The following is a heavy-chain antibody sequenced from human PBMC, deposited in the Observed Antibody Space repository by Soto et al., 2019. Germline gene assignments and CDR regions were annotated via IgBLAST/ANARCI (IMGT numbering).Heavy chain of an antibody. CDR3: ARPGEGALFYYAMDV. CDR2: ISGRGDAI. D-gene: IGHD3-16*01. V-gene: IGHV3-48*02. Sequence: GGSLRLSCAASGFTFIDYSMNRIRQAPGKGLEWVSFISGRGDAIWYADSVKGRFTVSRDNAKNSLFLQMTSLRDDDTAVYYCARPGEGALFYYAMDVWGQGTTVTVSS. J-gene: IGHJ6*02. CDR1: GFTFIDYS.